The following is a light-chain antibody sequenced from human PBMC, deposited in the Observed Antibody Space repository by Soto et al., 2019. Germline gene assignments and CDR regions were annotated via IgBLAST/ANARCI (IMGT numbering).Light chain of an antibody. CDR3: QQYYGTPFT. J-gene: IGKJ3*01. Sequence: DIVMTQSPDSLAVSLGERATINCKSSQSVLYISNNKNYLAWYQQKPGQPPKLLIYWASTRESGVPDRFSGSGSGTDFTLTISNLQAEDVAVYYCQQYYGTPFTFGPGTKVDI. CDR1: QSVLYISNNKNY. CDR2: WAS. V-gene: IGKV4-1*01.